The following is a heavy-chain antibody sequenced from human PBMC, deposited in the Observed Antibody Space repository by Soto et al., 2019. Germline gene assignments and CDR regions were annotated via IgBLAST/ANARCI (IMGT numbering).Heavy chain of an antibody. J-gene: IGHJ6*02. CDR2: INPKFGDT. Sequence: QVRLVQSGAEVKEPGDSVRVSCEASGYTFTAYHIHWVRQAPGQGLEWMGWINPKFGDTGYAQDFQGRVSMTSDMSSSTVYMELSTLTSDDTAIYYCARNMDYYYGRGSGNGHGVWGQGTTVTVFS. CDR3: ARNMDYYYGRGSGNGHGV. CDR1: GYTFTAYH. V-gene: IGHV1-2*02. D-gene: IGHD3-10*02.